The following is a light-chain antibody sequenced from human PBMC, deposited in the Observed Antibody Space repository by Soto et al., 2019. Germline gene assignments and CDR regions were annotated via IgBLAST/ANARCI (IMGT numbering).Light chain of an antibody. J-gene: IGLJ1*01. CDR3: SSEAGTNRV. CDR2: EVT. V-gene: IGLV2-8*01. CDR1: SSDVGANNY. Sequence: QSALTQPPSASGSPGQSVTISCTGTSSDVGANNYVSWYQQHPGKAPKLMIYEVTKRPSGVPDRFSGSKSGNTASLTVSGLQAEDEADYYCSSEAGTNRVFGTGTPLTVL.